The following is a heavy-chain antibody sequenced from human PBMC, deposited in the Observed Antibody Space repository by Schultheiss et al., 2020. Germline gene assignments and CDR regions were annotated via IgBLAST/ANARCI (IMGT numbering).Heavy chain of an antibody. CDR1: GFTFSSYG. V-gene: IGHV3-33*01. Sequence: GGSLRLSCAASGFTFSSYGMHWVRQAPGKGLEWVAVIWYDGSNKYYADSVKGRFTISRDNSKNTLYLQMNSLRAEDTAVYYCARAPITMVRGVNRPELDYWGQGTLVTVSS. D-gene: IGHD3-10*01. J-gene: IGHJ4*02. CDR3: ARAPITMVRGVNRPELDY. CDR2: IWYDGSNK.